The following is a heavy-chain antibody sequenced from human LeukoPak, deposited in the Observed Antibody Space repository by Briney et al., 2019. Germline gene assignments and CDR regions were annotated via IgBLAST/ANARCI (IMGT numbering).Heavy chain of an antibody. Sequence: GRSLRLSCAASGFTFSTYAIPWVRQAPGKGLEWLAVISYDGSNKYNADSVKGRFSISRDNSKNTLYLQMNSLKGEDTAMYYCAREFGDYFDYWGQGTLVTVSS. CDR1: GFTFSTYA. D-gene: IGHD3-10*01. J-gene: IGHJ4*02. V-gene: IGHV3-30*01. CDR2: ISYDGSNK. CDR3: AREFGDYFDY.